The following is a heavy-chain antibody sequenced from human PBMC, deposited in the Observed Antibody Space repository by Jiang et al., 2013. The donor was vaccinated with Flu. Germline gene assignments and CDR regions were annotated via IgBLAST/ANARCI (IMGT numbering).Heavy chain of an antibody. CDR3: ARGQYCDGITCYREELDY. Sequence: LLKPSETLSLTCAVYGGSFSGYYWTWIRQPPGKGLEWIGEINHSGSTNYNPSLKSRVSTSVDTSKNQFSLKLTSVTAADTAVYYCARGQYCDGITCYREELDYVGPGNPGHRLL. D-gene: IGHD3-9*01. J-gene: IGHJ4*02. V-gene: IGHV4-34*01. CDR2: INHSGST. CDR1: GGSFSGYY.